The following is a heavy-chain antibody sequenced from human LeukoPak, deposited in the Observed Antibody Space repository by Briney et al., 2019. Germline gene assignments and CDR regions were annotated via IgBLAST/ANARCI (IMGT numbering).Heavy chain of an antibody. CDR1: DGSFSGYY. V-gene: IGHV4-34*01. J-gene: IGHJ4*02. CDR2: INHSGST. Sequence: SETLSLTCAVYDGSFSGYYCSWIRQPPGKGLEWIGEINHSGSTNYNPSLKSRVTISVDTSKNQFSLKLSSVTAADTAVYYCAGSYDSSGYYDYWGQGTLVTVSS. CDR3: AGSYDSSGYYDY. D-gene: IGHD3-22*01.